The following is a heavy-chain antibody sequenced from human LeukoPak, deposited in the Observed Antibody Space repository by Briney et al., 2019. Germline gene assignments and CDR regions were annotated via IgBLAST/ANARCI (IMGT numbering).Heavy chain of an antibody. D-gene: IGHD3-10*01. J-gene: IGHJ4*02. CDR1: GFTFSDYS. CDR3: ARNGECDY. V-gene: IGHV3-48*02. Sequence: PGGSLRLSCAASGFTFSDYSMNWVRQAPGKGLEWVSYISRISDAIYYPDSVKGRFTISRDTARNSLYLQMDSLRDEDTAVYYCARNGECDYWGQGTLVTVSS. CDR2: ISRISDAI.